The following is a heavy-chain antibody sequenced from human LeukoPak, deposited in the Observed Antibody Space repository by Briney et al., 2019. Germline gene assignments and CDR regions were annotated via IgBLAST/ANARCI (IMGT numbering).Heavy chain of an antibody. V-gene: IGHV4-59*01. CDR3: ARGRVAAAGPFDY. J-gene: IGHJ4*02. D-gene: IGHD6-13*01. CDR1: GGSISSYY. CDR2: TYYSGGT. Sequence: PSETLSLTCTVSGGSISSYYWSWIRQPPGKGLEWIGYTYYSGGTNYNPSLKSRVTISVDTSKNQFSLKLSSVTAADTAVYYCARGRVAAAGPFDYWGQGTLVTVSS.